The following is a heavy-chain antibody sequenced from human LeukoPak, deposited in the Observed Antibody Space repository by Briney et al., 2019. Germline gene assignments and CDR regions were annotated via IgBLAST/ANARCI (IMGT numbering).Heavy chain of an antibody. J-gene: IGHJ4*02. D-gene: IGHD5-18*01. CDR1: GFTFSSYA. CDR3: ARPTGDTATVRWGFVY. CDR2: ISYDGSNK. V-gene: IGHV3-30-3*01. Sequence: GGSLRLSCAASGFTFSSYAMHWVRQAPGKGLEWVAVISYDGSNKYYADSVKGRFTISRDNSKNTLYLQMNSLRAEDTAVNYCARPTGDTATVRWGFVYWGQGTLVTVSS.